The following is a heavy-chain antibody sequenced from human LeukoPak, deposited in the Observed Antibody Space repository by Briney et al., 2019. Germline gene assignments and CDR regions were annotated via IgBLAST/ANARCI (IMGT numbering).Heavy chain of an antibody. V-gene: IGHV4-39*01. J-gene: IGHJ4*02. CDR3: ARHRAAAGHFDY. CDR2: IYYSGST. Sequence: PSETLSLTCTVPGGSISSSSYYWGWIRQPPGKGLEWIGSIYYSGSTYYNPSLKSRVTISVDTSKNQFSLKLSSVTAADTAVYYCARHRAAAGHFDYWGQGTLVTVSS. CDR1: GGSISSSSYY. D-gene: IGHD6-13*01.